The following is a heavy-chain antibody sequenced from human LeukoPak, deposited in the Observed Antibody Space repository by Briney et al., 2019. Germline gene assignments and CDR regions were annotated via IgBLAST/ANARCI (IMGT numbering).Heavy chain of an antibody. D-gene: IGHD1-14*01. CDR2: IDPNSGGT. CDR1: GYTFTGYY. J-gene: IGHJ4*02. Sequence: ASVKVSFKASGYTFTGYYMHWVRQAPGQGLEWMGRIDPNSGGTNYAQKFQGRVTMTRDTSISTAYMELSRLRSDDTAVYYCASFSLREPFDYWGQGTLVTVSS. V-gene: IGHV1-2*06. CDR3: ASFSLREPFDY.